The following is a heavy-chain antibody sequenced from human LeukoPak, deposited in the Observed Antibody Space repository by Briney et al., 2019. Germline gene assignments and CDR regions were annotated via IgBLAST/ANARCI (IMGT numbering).Heavy chain of an antibody. D-gene: IGHD3-16*01. CDR2: MNQDGREK. Sequence: GRSLRLACAASGFTFSNYWMSWVRQAPGKGLEWVANMNQDGREKYYVDSVKGWFTISRDNSKHTMFLEMNSVRVEEMAVNYCAKGRGFRVWDPWDNWGQGTLITVSS. CDR1: GFTFSNYW. J-gene: IGHJ4*02. V-gene: IGHV3-7*03. CDR3: AKGRGFRVWDPWDN.